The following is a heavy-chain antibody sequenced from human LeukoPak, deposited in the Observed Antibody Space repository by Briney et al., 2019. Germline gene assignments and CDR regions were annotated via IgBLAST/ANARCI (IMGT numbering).Heavy chain of an antibody. CDR3: ARDRVTGTYSYYYYMDV. V-gene: IGHV3-7*03. Sequence: GGSLRLSCAASGFTFSSFWMSWVRQAPGKGLEWVANINQDGSEKHYVDSVKGRFTISRDNAKNTLYLQMISLRVEDTAAYYCARDRVTGTYSYYYYMDVWGKGTTVTVSS. J-gene: IGHJ6*03. D-gene: IGHD1-7*01. CDR1: GFTFSSFW. CDR2: INQDGSEK.